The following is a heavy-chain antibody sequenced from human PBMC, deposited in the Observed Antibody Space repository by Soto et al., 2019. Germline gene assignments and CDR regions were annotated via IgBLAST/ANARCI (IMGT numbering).Heavy chain of an antibody. CDR1: GFTFSSYG. J-gene: IGHJ4*02. Sequence: QVQLVESGGGVVQPGRSLRLSCAASGFTFSSYGMHWVRQAPGKGLEWVGVISYDGSNKYYADSVKGRFTISRDNSKNTLYLQMYSLRAEDTAVYYCAKGAAALYYFDYWGQRTLVTVSS. D-gene: IGHD6-13*01. V-gene: IGHV3-30*18. CDR3: AKGAAALYYFDY. CDR2: ISYDGSNK.